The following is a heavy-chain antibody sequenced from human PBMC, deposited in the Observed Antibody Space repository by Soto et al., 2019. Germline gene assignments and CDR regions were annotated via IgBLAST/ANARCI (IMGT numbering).Heavy chain of an antibody. Sequence: PSETLSLTCTLSGGSVSSGGFYGYWICQHPVKGLEWIGCIYYSGSTYYNPSLKSRLIISIDTSKNQFSLKLSSVTAADTAVYYCARDLAGLDPWGQGTLVT. CDR3: ARDLAGLDP. V-gene: IGHV4-31*03. J-gene: IGHJ5*02. CDR1: GGSVSSGGFY. D-gene: IGHD3-10*01. CDR2: IYYSGST.